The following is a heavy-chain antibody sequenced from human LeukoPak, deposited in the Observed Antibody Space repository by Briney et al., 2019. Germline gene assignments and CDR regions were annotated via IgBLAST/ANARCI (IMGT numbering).Heavy chain of an antibody. CDR1: GFTFSSYS. J-gene: IGHJ4*02. Sequence: GGSLRLSCAASGFTFSSYSMNWVRQAPGKGLVWVSRINSDGSSTTYVDSVKGRFTISRDNAKNTLYLQVNSLRAEDTAVYYCASSSGSPYYFDYWGQGTLVTVSS. CDR3: ASSSGSPYYFDY. V-gene: IGHV3-74*01. CDR2: INSDGSST. D-gene: IGHD1-26*01.